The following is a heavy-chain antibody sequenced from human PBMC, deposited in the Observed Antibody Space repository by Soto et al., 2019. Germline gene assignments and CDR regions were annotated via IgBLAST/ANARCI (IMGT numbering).Heavy chain of an antibody. CDR1: GFSFSSFA. CDR3: AKGVELDV. V-gene: IGHV3-23*01. J-gene: IGHJ6*04. Sequence: EVLLLESGGGLVQPGGSLRLSCEASGFSFSSFAMNWVRQAPGKGLEWVSAIGDSGASTYYADSVKGRFTISRDNSRNTLYLQRNSLRAEDTAVYYCAKGVELDVWGNGTTVTVSS. CDR2: IGDSGAST. D-gene: IGHD1-26*01.